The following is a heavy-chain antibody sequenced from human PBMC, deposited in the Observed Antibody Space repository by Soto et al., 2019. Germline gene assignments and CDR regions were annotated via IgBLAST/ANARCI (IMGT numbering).Heavy chain of an antibody. CDR1: GYTFTSYD. CDR3: ARRAETNGWNGFGADKYYFDF. V-gene: IGHV1-8*01. D-gene: IGHD1-1*01. J-gene: IGHJ4*02. CDR2: LTPNTGNS. Sequence: QVQLVQSGAEVRKPGASVKVSCEASGYTFTSYDIYWVRQANGQGLEWMGWLTPNTGNSGYAQKFQGRITVTSDTSINTVHMELSSLRSEDTAVYYCARRAETNGWNGFGADKYYFDFWGQGTLVTVSS.